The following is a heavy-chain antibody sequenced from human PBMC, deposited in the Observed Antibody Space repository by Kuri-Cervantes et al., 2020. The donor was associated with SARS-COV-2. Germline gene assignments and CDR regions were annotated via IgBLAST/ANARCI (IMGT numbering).Heavy chain of an antibody. J-gene: IGHJ4*02. CDR3: ARIRSYYDSSGYANDY. CDR1: GFSLSNARMG. Sequence: SGPTLVKPTETLTLTCTASGFSLSNARMGVSWIRQPPGKALEWLAHIFSNDEKSYSTSLKSRLTISKDTSKSQVVLTMTNMDPVDTATYYCARIRSYYDSSGYANDYWGQGTLVTVSS. CDR2: IFSNDEK. D-gene: IGHD3-22*01. V-gene: IGHV2-26*01.